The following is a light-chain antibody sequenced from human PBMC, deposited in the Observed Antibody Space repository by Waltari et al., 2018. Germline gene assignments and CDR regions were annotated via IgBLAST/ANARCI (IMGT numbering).Light chain of an antibody. CDR3: QQANSFPYT. CDR2: FVS. V-gene: IGKV1-12*01. J-gene: IGKJ2*01. Sequence: DIQMTQSPSSVSASIGDRVTITCRASQALDKYLAWYQQIPGKGPKLLIYFVSTLQSGVPARFSGSGSGTDFTLTISSLQAEDFATYYCQQANSFPYTFGQGTKVDIK. CDR1: QALDKY.